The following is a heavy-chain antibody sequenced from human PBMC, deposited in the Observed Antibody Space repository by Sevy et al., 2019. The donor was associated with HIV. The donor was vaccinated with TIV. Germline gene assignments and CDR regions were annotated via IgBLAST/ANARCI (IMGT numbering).Heavy chain of an antibody. Sequence: SETLSLTCTVSGGSISSYYWSWIRQPAGKGLEWIGRIYTSGSTNYNPSLKSRVTMSVDTSKNQFSLKLSSVTAADTAVYYCARDLDGYNAAPSYFDYWGHGTLVTVSS. V-gene: IGHV4-4*07. D-gene: IGHD5-12*01. CDR3: ARDLDGYNAAPSYFDY. CDR1: GGSISSYY. J-gene: IGHJ4*01. CDR2: IYTSGST.